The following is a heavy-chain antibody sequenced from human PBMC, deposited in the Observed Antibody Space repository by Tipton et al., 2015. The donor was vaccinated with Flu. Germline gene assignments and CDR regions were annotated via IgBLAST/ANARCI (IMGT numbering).Heavy chain of an antibody. CDR2: IWYDGSNK. J-gene: IGHJ6*02. CDR1: GFTFSSYG. V-gene: IGHV3-33*01. Sequence: SLRLSCAASGFTFSSYGMHWVRQAPGKGLEWVAVIWYDGSNKYYADSVKGRFTISRDNSKNTLYLQMNSLRAEDTAVYYCARVLGSSWSLFSSSSSGMASWAQGPPVPASS. CDR3: ARVLGSSWSLFSSSSSGMAS. D-gene: IGHD6-13*01.